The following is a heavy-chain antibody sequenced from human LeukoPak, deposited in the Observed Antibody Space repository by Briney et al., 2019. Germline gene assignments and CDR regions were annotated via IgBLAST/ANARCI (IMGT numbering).Heavy chain of an antibody. CDR2: ISGSGGST. Sequence: PGGSLRLSCAASRFTFSSYAMNWVRQAPGKGLEWVSAISGSGGSTYYADSVKGRFTISRDNSKNTLYLQMNSLRAEDTAIYYCAKMGGSIAARPNYFDSWGQGTLVTVSS. CDR3: AKMGGSIAARPNYFDS. D-gene: IGHD6-6*01. J-gene: IGHJ4*02. CDR1: RFTFSSYA. V-gene: IGHV3-23*01.